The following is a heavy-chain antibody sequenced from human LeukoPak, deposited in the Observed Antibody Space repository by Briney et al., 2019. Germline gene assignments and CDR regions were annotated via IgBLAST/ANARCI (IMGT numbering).Heavy chain of an antibody. D-gene: IGHD3-22*01. J-gene: IGHJ4*02. CDR1: GFTFKHYA. CDR3: AKSPQYYYDSSGTQGEDY. CDR2: ISSSGVAT. Sequence: GGSLRLSCAASGFTFKHYAMTWVRQAPGKGLDWVAYISSSGVATYHADSVKGRFTISRDNSKNTLSLQMSSLRAEDTAVYYCAKSPQYYYDSSGTQGEDYWGQGTLVTVSS. V-gene: IGHV3-23*01.